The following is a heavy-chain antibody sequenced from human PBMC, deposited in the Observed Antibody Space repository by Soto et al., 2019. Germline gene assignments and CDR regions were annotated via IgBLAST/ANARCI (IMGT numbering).Heavy chain of an antibody. CDR2: LSYDGSNK. J-gene: IGHJ5*02. D-gene: IGHD1-1*01. V-gene: IGHV3-30*03. Sequence: QVQVVESGGGVMQPGRSQRLSCAASGFTVSDYGMHWVRQAPGKGLERVSLLSYDGSNKDYADSVKGRFTISRDNSKNTLYLQMNRLRAEDTAVYYCVRCWGTGDGSNLGYNWFDPWGQGTLVTVSS. CDR1: GFTVSDYG. CDR3: VRCWGTGDGSNLGYNWFDP.